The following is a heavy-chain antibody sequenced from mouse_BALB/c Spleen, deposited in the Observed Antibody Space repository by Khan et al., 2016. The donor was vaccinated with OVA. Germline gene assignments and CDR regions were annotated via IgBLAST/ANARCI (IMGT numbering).Heavy chain of an antibody. D-gene: IGHD1-3*01. Sequence: EVQLQESGGGLVKPGGSLKLSCAASGFTFSSYAMSWVRQTPEKRLEWVATINSDGTYTYYPDSVKGRFTISRDNAKNTLYLQMSRLRSEDTAMYYCARHNFDPFAYWGQGTLVTVSA. CDR3: ARHNFDPFAY. CDR1: GFTFSSYA. J-gene: IGHJ3*01. CDR2: INSDGTYT. V-gene: IGHV5-9-3*01.